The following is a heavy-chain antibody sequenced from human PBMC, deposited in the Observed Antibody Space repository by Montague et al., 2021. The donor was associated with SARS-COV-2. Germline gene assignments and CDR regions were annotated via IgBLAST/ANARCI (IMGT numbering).Heavy chain of an antibody. D-gene: IGHD3-10*01. Sequence: SLRLSCAASGITFSSYAMHWVRQAPGKGLEWVAVISYDGSNKYYADPVKGRFTISRDNSKNTLYLQMNSLRAEDTAVYYCAREGLSGSSYGFLDYWGQGTLVTVSS. CDR2: ISYDGSNK. J-gene: IGHJ4*02. CDR3: AREGLSGSSYGFLDY. V-gene: IGHV3-30-3*01. CDR1: GITFSSYA.